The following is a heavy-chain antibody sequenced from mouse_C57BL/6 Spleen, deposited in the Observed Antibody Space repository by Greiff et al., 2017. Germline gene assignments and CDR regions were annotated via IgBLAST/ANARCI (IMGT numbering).Heavy chain of an antibody. J-gene: IGHJ2*01. V-gene: IGHV1-42*01. CDR1: GYSFTGYY. Sequence: VQLKESGPELVKPGASVKISCKASGYSFTGYYMNWVKQSPEKSLEWIGEINPSTGGTTYNQKFKAKATLTVDKSSSTAYMQLKSLTSEDSAVXYSARSQGRGYYFDYWGQGTTLTVSS. CDR3: ARSQGRGYYFDY. CDR2: INPSTGGT.